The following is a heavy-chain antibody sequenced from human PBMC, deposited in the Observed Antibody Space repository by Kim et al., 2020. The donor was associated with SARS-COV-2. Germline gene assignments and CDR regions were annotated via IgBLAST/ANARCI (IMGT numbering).Heavy chain of an antibody. D-gene: IGHD3-3*01. CDR1: GYTFTDYY. CDR3: ARSAHFWSGHYLDF. J-gene: IGHJ4*02. V-gene: IGHV1-2*02. CDR2: INPYSGDT. Sequence: ASVKVSCKASGYTFTDYYIHWVRQAPGQGLEWMGWINPYSGDTTYAQKFQGRVTMTRDTSISTPYVELSSLRSDDTAVYYCARSAHFWSGHYLDFCGQGTLITV.